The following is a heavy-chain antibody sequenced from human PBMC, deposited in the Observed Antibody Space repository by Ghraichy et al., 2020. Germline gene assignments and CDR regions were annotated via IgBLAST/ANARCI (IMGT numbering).Heavy chain of an antibody. V-gene: IGHV3-30*02. J-gene: IGHJ4*02. CDR3: AKDDPVLEY. CDR1: GFSFSTFG. D-gene: IGHD2-2*01. CDR2: ISKDGSLE. Sequence: GGSLRLSCAASGFSFSTFGMHWVRQAPGKGLEWVAFISKDGSLEFYADSLKGRVTISRDTSKNILLLQMNSLRLEDTALYYCAKDDPVLEYWGQGTPVTVSS.